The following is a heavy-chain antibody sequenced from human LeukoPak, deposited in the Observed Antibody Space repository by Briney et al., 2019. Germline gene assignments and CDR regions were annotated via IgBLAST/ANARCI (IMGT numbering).Heavy chain of an antibody. V-gene: IGHV4-59*01. Sequence: SETLSLTCTVSDGSISSYYWSWIRQPPGKGLEWIGYIYYSGSTNFNPSLKSQVSISVDTSKNQFSLNLTSVTAADTAFYYCARLSRGAAAGFDCWGPGTLVTVSS. CDR2: IYYSGST. CDR3: ARLSRGAAAGFDC. J-gene: IGHJ4*02. D-gene: IGHD6-13*01. CDR1: DGSISSYY.